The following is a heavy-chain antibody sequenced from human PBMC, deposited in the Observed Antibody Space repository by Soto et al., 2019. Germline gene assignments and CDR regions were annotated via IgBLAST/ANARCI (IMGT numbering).Heavy chain of an antibody. V-gene: IGHV3-53*02. CDR1: GFTVSASY. Sequence: EVQLVETGGGLIQPGGSLRLSCAASGFTVSASYMNWVRQSPGKGLEWVSLIYSGGGTYYADAVKGRFTISRDNSKNTLYLQMRGLRAGDTVVDCCARQRANDYGDPNDALDIWGQGTMVTVSS. CDR2: IYSGGGT. CDR3: ARQRANDYGDPNDALDI. D-gene: IGHD4-17*01. J-gene: IGHJ3*02.